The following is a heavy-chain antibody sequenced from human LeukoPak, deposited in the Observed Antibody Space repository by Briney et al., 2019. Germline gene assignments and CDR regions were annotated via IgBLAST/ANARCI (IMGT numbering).Heavy chain of an antibody. V-gene: IGHV4-4*07. J-gene: IGHJ4*02. CDR2: LYISGST. CDR1: GGSISSYY. Sequence: SETLSLTCTVSGGSISSYYWSWIRQPPGKGLEWIGRLYISGSTDYNPSLKSRVTISVDTSNNQFSLNLNSVTAADTAVYFCARDLSGSLYFDCWGQGVLVTVSS. CDR3: ARDLSGSLYFDC. D-gene: IGHD3-10*01.